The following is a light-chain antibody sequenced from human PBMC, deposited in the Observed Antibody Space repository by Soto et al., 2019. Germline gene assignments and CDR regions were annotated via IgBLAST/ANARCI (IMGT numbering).Light chain of an antibody. Sequence: EIGLTQSPGTLSLSPGERATLSCRASQSVSSIYLAWYQQKPGQAPSLLIYATSSRATGIPDRFSGSGSGTDFSLTISRLEPEDFAVYYCQQYGSSPITFGQGTRLEIK. CDR1: QSVSSIY. V-gene: IGKV3-20*01. J-gene: IGKJ5*01. CDR3: QQYGSSPIT. CDR2: ATS.